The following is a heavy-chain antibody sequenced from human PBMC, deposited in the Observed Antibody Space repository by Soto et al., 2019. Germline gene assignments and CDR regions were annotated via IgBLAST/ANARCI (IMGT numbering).Heavy chain of an antibody. J-gene: IGHJ6*03. CDR3: ARFNGSGTNYYMDV. V-gene: IGHV1-18*01. CDR1: GYIFTSYG. D-gene: IGHD3-10*01. Sequence: QVQLVQSGAELKKPGASAKVSCKASGYIFTSYGISWVRQAPGQGLEWMAWISVDSGNTNYEQNFQDRVPMTPGTPASTAHMELRSLRSDATAVYYCARFNGSGTNYYMDVWGKGTTVIVSS. CDR2: ISVDSGNT.